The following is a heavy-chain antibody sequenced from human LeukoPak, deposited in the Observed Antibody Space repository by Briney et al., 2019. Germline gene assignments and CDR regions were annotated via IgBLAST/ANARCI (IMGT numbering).Heavy chain of an antibody. D-gene: IGHD3-22*01. Sequence: GGSLRLSCAASGFTFSSYAMHWGRQGPGKGLEYVSAISSNAGSTYYANSVKGRFTISRDNSKNTLYLQMGSLRAEDMAVYYCARDVDYYDSSGYYGFGAYWGQGTLVTVSS. CDR3: ARDVDYYDSSGYYGFGAY. CDR1: GFTFSSYA. CDR2: ISSNAGST. V-gene: IGHV3-64*01. J-gene: IGHJ4*02.